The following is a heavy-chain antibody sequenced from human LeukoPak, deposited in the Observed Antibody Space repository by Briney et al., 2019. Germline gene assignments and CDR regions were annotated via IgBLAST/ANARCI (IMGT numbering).Heavy chain of an antibody. CDR3: AGCPAVVGLYGLDV. CDR2: IDGDGRIA. Sequence: GGSLRLSCAASGFTFSSYWMHWVRQVPGQGLVWVSHIDGDGRIAHYGDSVKARFTISRDNAKNTVYLQMDSLRAEDTAVYYCAGCPAVVGLYGLDVWGQGTTVTVSS. V-gene: IGHV3-74*01. J-gene: IGHJ6*02. D-gene: IGHD6-19*01. CDR1: GFTFSSYW.